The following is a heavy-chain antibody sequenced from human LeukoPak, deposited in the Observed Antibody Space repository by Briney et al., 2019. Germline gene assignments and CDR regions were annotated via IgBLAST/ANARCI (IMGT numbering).Heavy chain of an antibody. CDR1: GVTVSGSY. V-gene: IGHV3-66*01. CDR2: IYRSDNT. Sequence: GGSLRLSCAASGVTVSGSYLSWFRQPPGKGLEWVSSIYRSDNTNYADSVKGRFTISRDNSKNTLYLQMNSLRAEDTAVYYCARDLKGSSGFDPWGQGTLVTVSS. CDR3: ARDLKGSSGFDP. J-gene: IGHJ5*02. D-gene: IGHD6-25*01.